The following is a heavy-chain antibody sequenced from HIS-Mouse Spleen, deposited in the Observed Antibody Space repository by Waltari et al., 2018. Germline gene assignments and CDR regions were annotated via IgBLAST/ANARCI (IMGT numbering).Heavy chain of an antibody. CDR3: ARGDLKAYCGGDCYPYHY. Sequence: QVQLQQWGAGLLKPSETLSLTCAVYGGSFSGSYWSWIRHPPGKGLEWIGEINNSGSTNYNPSLKSRVTISVDTSKNQFSLKLSSVTAADTAVYYCARGDLKAYCGGDCYPYHYWGQGTLVTVSS. CDR1: GGSFSGSY. V-gene: IGHV4-34*01. J-gene: IGHJ4*02. CDR2: INNSGST. D-gene: IGHD2-21*02.